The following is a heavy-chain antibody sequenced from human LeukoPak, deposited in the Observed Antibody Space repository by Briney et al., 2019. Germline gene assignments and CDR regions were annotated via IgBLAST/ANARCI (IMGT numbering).Heavy chain of an antibody. D-gene: IGHD3-22*01. CDR3: ARERYRYYDSSGYPNWFDP. J-gene: IGHJ5*02. CDR1: GFTFSSYW. CDR2: IKQDGSEK. V-gene: IGHV3-7*01. Sequence: GGSLRLSCAASGFTFSSYWMSWVRQAPGKGLEWLANIKQDGSEKYYVDSVKGRFTISRDNAKNSLYLQMNSLRAEDTAVYYCARERYRYYDSSGYPNWFDPWGQGTLVTVSS.